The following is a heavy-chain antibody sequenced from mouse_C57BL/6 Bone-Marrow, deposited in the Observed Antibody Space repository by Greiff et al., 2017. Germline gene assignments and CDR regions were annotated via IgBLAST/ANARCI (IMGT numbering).Heavy chain of an antibody. J-gene: IGHJ3*01. CDR3: ARSWLAY. Sequence: EVKLMESGGGLVKPGGSLKLSCAASGFTFSSYAMSWVRQTPEKRLAWVATISDGGSYTYYPDNVKGRFTISRDNAKNTLYLQMSHLKSEDTAMYYCARSWLAYWGQGTLVTVSA. CDR1: GFTFSSYA. CDR2: ISDGGSYT. V-gene: IGHV5-4*03.